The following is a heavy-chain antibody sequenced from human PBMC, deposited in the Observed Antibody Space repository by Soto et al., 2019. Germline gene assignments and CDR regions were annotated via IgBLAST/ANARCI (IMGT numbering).Heavy chain of an antibody. J-gene: IGHJ4*02. CDR2: INAGNGNT. D-gene: IGHD1-26*01. CDR3: ARDLVGATSDDY. V-gene: IGHV1-3*01. Sequence: QVQLVQSGAEVKKPGASVKVSCKASGYTFTSYAMHWVRQAPGQRLEWMGWINAGNGNTKYSQKFQGRVTITRDTSASTAYMDLSSLRSEDTAVYYCARDLVGATSDDYWGQGTLVTVSS. CDR1: GYTFTSYA.